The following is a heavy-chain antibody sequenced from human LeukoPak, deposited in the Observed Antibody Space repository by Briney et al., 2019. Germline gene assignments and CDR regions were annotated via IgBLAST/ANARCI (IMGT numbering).Heavy chain of an antibody. CDR3: ARAGDALDH. CDR1: RYIFTSYG. J-gene: IGHJ4*02. Sequence: ASVRVSCKTARYIFTSYGISWVRQAPGQGLEWLGWISAYNGNTDYAQKFQGRITMTTDTSTSTAHMELRSLRSDDTAMYYCARAGDALDHWGQGTLVTVSA. D-gene: IGHD2-21*02. V-gene: IGHV1-18*01. CDR2: ISAYNGNT.